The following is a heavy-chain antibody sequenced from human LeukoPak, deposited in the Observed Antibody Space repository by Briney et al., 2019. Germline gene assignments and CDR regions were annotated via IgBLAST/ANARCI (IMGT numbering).Heavy chain of an antibody. D-gene: IGHD3-16*01. J-gene: IGHJ3*01. CDR2: ISVSSRNVI. CDR3: ARDFGPRLYAFDV. Sequence: GGSLRLSCAASGFTFSSYSMNWVRQAPGKGLEWLSYISVSSRNVIDYADSVKGRFTISRDDAKNSLYLQMNSLRAEDTAVYFCARDFGPRLYAFDVWGQGTMISVSS. CDR1: GFTFSSYS. V-gene: IGHV3-48*04.